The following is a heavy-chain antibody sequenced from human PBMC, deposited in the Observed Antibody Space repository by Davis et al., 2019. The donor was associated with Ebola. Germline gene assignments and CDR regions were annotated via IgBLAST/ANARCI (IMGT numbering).Heavy chain of an antibody. CDR1: VITFSSYA. CDR2: ISGSGGTT. D-gene: IGHD3-3*01. J-gene: IGHJ6*04. V-gene: IGHV3-23*01. Sequence: GGSLRLSCADSVITFSSYAMTWVRQAPGKGLEWVSAISGSGGTTYYAGSVKGRFTVSRDNSKKTMYLQMNSLRAEDTVVYYCARSGLSFGVVKYHYGMDVWGKGTTVTVSS. CDR3: ARSGLSFGVVKYHYGMDV.